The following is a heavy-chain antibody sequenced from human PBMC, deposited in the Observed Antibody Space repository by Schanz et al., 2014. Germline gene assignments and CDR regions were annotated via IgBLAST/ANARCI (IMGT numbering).Heavy chain of an antibody. V-gene: IGHV3-64*04. CDR3: AGAFDSSGYYFDY. CDR1: GFTVSNSY. CDR2: ISSNGGST. Sequence: VQLVDSGGGLVQPGGSLRLSCAASGFTVSNSYIHWVRQAPGKGLEYVSVISSNGGSTDFADSVKGRFTISRDNSKNTLYLQVNSLRAEDTAVYYCAGAFDSSGYYFDYWGQGTLVTVSS. D-gene: IGHD3-22*01. J-gene: IGHJ4*02.